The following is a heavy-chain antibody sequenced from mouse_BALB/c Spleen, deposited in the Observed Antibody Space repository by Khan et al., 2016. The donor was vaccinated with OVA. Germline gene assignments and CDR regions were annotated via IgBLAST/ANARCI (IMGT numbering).Heavy chain of an antibody. J-gene: IGHJ3*01. D-gene: IGHD1-1*01. CDR2: INPSTDYT. CDR1: GYTFTSYW. CDR3: VNHGSSSAWFTY. V-gene: IGHV1-7*01. Sequence: QVQLKESGAELAKPGASVKMSCKASGYTFTSYWMHWVKQRPGQGLEWIGYINPSTDYTEYNQKFKDKATLTADKSSSTAYMQLTSLTSEDSAVYYCVNHGSSSAWFTYGGQGTLVTVSA.